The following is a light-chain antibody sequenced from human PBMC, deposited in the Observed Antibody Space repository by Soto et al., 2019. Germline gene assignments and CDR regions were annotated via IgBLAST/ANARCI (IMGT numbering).Light chain of an antibody. CDR2: TNT. CDR1: NSNIGANYD. CDR3: QSYDTSLSGYV. J-gene: IGLJ1*01. V-gene: IGLV1-40*01. Sequence: QSVLTQPPSVSGAPGQRVTISCTGSNSNIGANYDVHWYQHLPGTAPKLLIYTNTNRPSGVPDRFSGSKSGTSASLAITGLQAEDEADYYCQSYDTSLSGYVVGTGTKVTVL.